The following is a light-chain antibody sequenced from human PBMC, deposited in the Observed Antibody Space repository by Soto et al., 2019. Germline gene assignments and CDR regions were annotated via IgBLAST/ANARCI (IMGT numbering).Light chain of an antibody. CDR2: DAS. V-gene: IGKV3-11*01. CDR3: QQYHSYST. CDR1: QSVSTY. Sequence: IVLPHSPATLSLSPGERATLSCRASQSVSTYLGCQQKRPSQAPRLLIYDASYKATDIPSRFSGSGAGTEFTLTISSLQPDDFASYYCQQYHSYSTFGQGTKVDI. J-gene: IGKJ1*01.